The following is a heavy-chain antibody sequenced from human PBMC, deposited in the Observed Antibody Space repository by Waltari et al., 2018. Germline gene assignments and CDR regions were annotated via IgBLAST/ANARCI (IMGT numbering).Heavy chain of an antibody. CDR2: ISYNGAT. CDR1: GGAITTNPHD. CDR3: ATYIGASIGTAAFDV. V-gene: IGHV4-39*01. Sequence: LQLQESGPGLVKPSETLSLTCSVSGGAITTNPHDWGWIRQPPGQGLEWIGPISYNGATYTSPSLESRLTMSRDTSKNQLSLTLGSVTAADTSVYFCATYIGASIGTAAFDVWGQGTMVTVSS. D-gene: IGHD5-12*01. J-gene: IGHJ3*01.